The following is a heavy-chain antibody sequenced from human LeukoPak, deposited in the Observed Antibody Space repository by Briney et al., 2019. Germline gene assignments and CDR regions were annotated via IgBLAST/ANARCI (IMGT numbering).Heavy chain of an antibody. D-gene: IGHD3-22*01. CDR1: GYTFTGYY. J-gene: IGHJ3*02. CDR3: AKCSTYYYDSSAYYLDGFDI. V-gene: IGHV1-2*02. CDR2: INPNSGGT. Sequence: ASVKVSCKASGYTFTGYYMHWVRQAPGQGLEWMGWINPNSGGTNYAQKFQGRVTITADESTRTAYMELSSLRSEDTAVYYCAKCSTYYYDSSAYYLDGFDIWGQGTMVTVSS.